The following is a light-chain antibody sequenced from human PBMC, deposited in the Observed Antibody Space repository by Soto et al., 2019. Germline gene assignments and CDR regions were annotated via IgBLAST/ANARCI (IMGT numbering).Light chain of an antibody. CDR2: DAS. CDR1: QSVSSY. V-gene: IGKV3-11*01. Sequence: EIVLTQSPATLSLSAGERATLSCRASQSVSSYLAWYQQKPGQAPRLLIYDASNRASGIPARFSGSGAGIEFTLTSSSLEPEDFAVYYCQQRTNWPGLTFGGGTKVEIK. CDR3: QQRTNWPGLT. J-gene: IGKJ4*01.